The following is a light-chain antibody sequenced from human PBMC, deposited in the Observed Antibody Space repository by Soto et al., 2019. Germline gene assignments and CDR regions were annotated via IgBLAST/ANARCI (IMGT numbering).Light chain of an antibody. CDR2: GAS. Sequence: IVMTQSPATLSVSPGERTTLSCRASQTIDNNFAWYQKRPGQAPRLLIYGASTRATGIPARFSGSGSGTEFTLTISGLQSEDFGVYYCQQYKDWRTFGQGTNVDIK. CDR3: QQYKDWRT. CDR1: QTIDNN. V-gene: IGKV3-15*01. J-gene: IGKJ1*01.